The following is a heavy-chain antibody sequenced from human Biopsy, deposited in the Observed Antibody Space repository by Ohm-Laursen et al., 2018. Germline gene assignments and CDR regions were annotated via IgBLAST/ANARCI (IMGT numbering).Heavy chain of an antibody. CDR2: VYYTERT. V-gene: IGHV4-59*01. Sequence: GTLSLTWTVSGDSISSYYWSWIRQPPGKGLQWIGYVYYTERTNYNPSPKSRVTISLDTSKNQFSLELSSVIPSDTAVYYCAINRVPRRGVMPVYYYGMDVWGQGSAVTVSS. D-gene: IGHD2-21*01. CDR1: GDSISSYY. CDR3: AINRVPRRGVMPVYYYGMDV. J-gene: IGHJ6*02.